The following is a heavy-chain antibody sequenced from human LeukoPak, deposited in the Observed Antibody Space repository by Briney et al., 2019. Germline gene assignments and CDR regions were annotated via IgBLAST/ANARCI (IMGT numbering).Heavy chain of an antibody. CDR2: MYPGDFDT. Sequence: RGESLKISCQGSGYNFTTYWIGWVRQVPGKGLEWMGIMYPGDFDTRYSPSFQGQVTISVDNSIRTAHLQWSSLKASDTAIYYCARRRSGYDYGGYYYYGMDVWGQGTTVTVSS. CDR3: ARRRSGYDYGGYYYYGMDV. V-gene: IGHV5-51*01. CDR1: GYNFTTYW. J-gene: IGHJ6*02. D-gene: IGHD5-12*01.